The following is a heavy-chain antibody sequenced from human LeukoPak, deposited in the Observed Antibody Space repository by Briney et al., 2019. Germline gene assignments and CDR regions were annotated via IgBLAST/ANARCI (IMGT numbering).Heavy chain of an antibody. J-gene: IGHJ3*02. Sequence: GGTLRLSYAASGFTFSSYGMSWVRQAPGKGLEWVSRINSDGSRTTYADSVRGRFTISRDNSKNTLYLQMNSLRAEDTAVYYCARARSSYGYGDAFDIWGQGTMVTVSS. CDR1: GFTFSSYG. V-gene: IGHV3-74*03. CDR3: ARARSSYGYGDAFDI. D-gene: IGHD5-18*01. CDR2: INSDGSRT.